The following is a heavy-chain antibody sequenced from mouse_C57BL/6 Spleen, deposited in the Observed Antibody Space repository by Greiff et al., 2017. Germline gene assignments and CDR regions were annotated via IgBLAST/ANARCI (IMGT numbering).Heavy chain of an antibody. CDR3: ARMGSSGYDPFDY. D-gene: IGHD3-2*02. Sequence: EVKVEESGGGLVKPGGSLKLSCAASGFTFSSYTMSWVRQTPEKRLEWVATISGGGGNTYYPDSVKGRFTTSRDNAKNTLYLQMSSLRSEDTALYYCARMGSSGYDPFDYWGQGTTLTVSS. V-gene: IGHV5-9*01. J-gene: IGHJ2*01. CDR2: ISGGGGNT. CDR1: GFTFSSYT.